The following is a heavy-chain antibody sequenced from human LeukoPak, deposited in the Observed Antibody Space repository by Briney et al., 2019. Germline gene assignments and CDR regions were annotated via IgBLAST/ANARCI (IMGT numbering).Heavy chain of an antibody. J-gene: IGHJ4*02. CDR1: GFTFSSYW. Sequence: GGSLRLSCVASGFTFSSYWMHWVRQAPGKGLVWVSRIKSDGTSTTYADSVKGRFTISRDNAKNTLYLQMNSLRVEDTAVYFCARGPYDYGDHWGQGTLVTVSS. D-gene: IGHD2-2*01. V-gene: IGHV3-74*01. CDR2: IKSDGTST. CDR3: ARGPYDYGDH.